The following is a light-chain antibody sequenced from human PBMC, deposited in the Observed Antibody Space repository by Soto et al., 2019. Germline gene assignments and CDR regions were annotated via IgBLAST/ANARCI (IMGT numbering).Light chain of an antibody. V-gene: IGKV1-8*01. J-gene: IGKJ3*01. CDR2: AAS. CDR3: QQYYSYPFT. Sequence: AIRMTQSPSSFSASTGDRVTITCRASQGISSYLAWYQQKPGKAPKLLIYAASTLQSGVPSRFSGSGSGTKFNLTISGLQSEDFATYYGQQYYSYPFTFGPGTKVDIK. CDR1: QGISSY.